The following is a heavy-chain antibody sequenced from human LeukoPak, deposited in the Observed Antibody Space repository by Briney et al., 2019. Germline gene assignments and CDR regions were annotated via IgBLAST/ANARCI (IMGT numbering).Heavy chain of an antibody. CDR1: GGTFSSYA. CDR2: IIPIFGTA. CDR3: ARDGSGSYSLDAFDI. D-gene: IGHD1-26*01. V-gene: IGHV1-69*13. J-gene: IGHJ3*02. Sequence: SVKVSCKASGGTFSSYAISWVRQAPGQGLEWMGGIIPIFGTANYAQKFQGRVTITADESTSTAYMELSSLRSEDTAVYYCARDGSGSYSLDAFDIWGQGTMVTVSS.